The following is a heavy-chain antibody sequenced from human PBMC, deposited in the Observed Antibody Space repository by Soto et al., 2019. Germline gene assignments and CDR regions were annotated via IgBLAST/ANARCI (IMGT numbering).Heavy chain of an antibody. CDR1: GFSVRSYA. CDR3: ARELERVFDY. V-gene: IGHV3-30*04. CDR2: IAYDGRNK. D-gene: IGHD1-1*01. Sequence: GGSLRLSCAASGFSVRSYAMHWVRQAPGKGLEWVAVIAYDGRNKYYADSVKGRFTISRDNSKNTLYLQMNSLRIEDTAVYYCARELERVFDYWGQRTLVTVSS. J-gene: IGHJ4*02.